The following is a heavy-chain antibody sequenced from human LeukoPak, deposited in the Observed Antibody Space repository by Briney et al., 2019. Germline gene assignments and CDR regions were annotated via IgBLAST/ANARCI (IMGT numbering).Heavy chain of an antibody. D-gene: IGHD2/OR15-2a*01. J-gene: IGHJ5*02. CDR2: ITNDGTTT. CDR3: VRDAPNSRFDP. Sequence: PGGSLRLSCAASGFTFSAHWMHWVRQVPGKGLVWVSHITNDGTTTTYADSVQGRFTISRDNAKNTLYLLMNSLRAEDSAVYYCVRDAPNSRFDPWGQGTLVTVSS. CDR1: GFTFSAHW. V-gene: IGHV3-74*01.